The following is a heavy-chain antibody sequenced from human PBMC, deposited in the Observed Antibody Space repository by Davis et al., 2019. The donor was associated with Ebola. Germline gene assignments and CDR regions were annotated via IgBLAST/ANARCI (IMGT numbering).Heavy chain of an antibody. J-gene: IGHJ4*02. D-gene: IGHD6-19*01. V-gene: IGHV3-23*01. CDR1: GFTFSSYA. Sequence: GESLKISCAASGFTFSSYAMSWVRQAPGKGLEWVSAISGSGGSTYYADSVKGRFTISRDNSKNTLYLQMNSLRAEDTAVYYCARVRAVAGRAFDYWGQGTLVTVSS. CDR2: ISGSGGST. CDR3: ARVRAVAGRAFDY.